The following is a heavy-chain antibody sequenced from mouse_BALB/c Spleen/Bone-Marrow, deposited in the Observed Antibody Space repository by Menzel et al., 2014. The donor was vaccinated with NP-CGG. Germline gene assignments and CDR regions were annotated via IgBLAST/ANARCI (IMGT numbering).Heavy chain of an antibody. CDR2: INPNNGGT. Sequence: EVQLQQSGPELVKPGASVKISYKTSGYTFTEHTMHWVKQSHGKSLGWIGGINPNNGGTSYNQKFKGKATLTVDKSSSTAYMELRSLTSDDSAVYYCARKGYGSSYAWFAYWGQGTLVTVSA. J-gene: IGHJ3*01. CDR3: ARKGYGSSYAWFAY. D-gene: IGHD1-1*01. CDR1: GYTFTEHT. V-gene: IGHV1-18*01.